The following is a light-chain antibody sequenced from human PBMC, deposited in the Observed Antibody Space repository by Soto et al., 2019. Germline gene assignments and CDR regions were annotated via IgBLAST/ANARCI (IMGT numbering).Light chain of an antibody. Sequence: AIRMTQSPSSLYASTGDRVTITCRASQGISSYLAWYQQNPGKAPKLLIYAASTLQSWVPSRFSGSGSGTDFNLPISCLQSEDFETYYCQQYYSYPCTFGQGTKVEIK. V-gene: IGKV1-8*01. J-gene: IGKJ1*01. CDR1: QGISSY. CDR2: AAS. CDR3: QQYYSYPCT.